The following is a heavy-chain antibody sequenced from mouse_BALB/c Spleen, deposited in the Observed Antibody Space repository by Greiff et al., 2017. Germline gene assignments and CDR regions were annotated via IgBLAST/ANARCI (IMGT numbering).Heavy chain of an antibody. CDR1: GFTFTDYY. CDR3: ARDTTASYWYFDV. J-gene: IGHJ1*01. V-gene: IGHV7-3*02. Sequence: EVQGVESGGGLVQPGGSLRLSCATSGFTFTDYYMSWVRQPPGKALEWLGFIRNKANGYTTEYSASVKGRFTISRDNSQSILYLQMNTLRAEDSATYYCARDTTASYWYFDVWGAGTTVTVSS. CDR2: IRNKANGYTT. D-gene: IGHD1-2*01.